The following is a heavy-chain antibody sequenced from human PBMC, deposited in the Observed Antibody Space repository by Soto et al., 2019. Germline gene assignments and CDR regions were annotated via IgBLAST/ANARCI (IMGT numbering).Heavy chain of an antibody. J-gene: IGHJ6*03. CDR2: ISSVST. V-gene: IGHV4-59*01. CDR1: GDSISNSY. CDR3: ANGPPPYYFYYMDV. Sequence: SETLSLTCTVSGDSISNSYWSWIRQPPGKGLEWIGYISSVSTNYNPSLKSRVTMSIDTSKNHFSLRLSSVTAADTALYFCANGPPPYYFYYMDVWGKGTTVTVSS.